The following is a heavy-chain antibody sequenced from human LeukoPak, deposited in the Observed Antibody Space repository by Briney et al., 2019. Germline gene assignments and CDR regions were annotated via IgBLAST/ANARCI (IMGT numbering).Heavy chain of an antibody. CDR2: ITPTKGRT. V-gene: IGHV1-2*02. D-gene: IGHD5-12*01. CDR1: VYTFTGYY. CDR3: ARDTYPGYETFDY. J-gene: IGHJ4*02. Sequence: ASVKVSCKGSVYTFTGYYIHWVRQSPGQGLERVRVITPTKGRTKYDQKFYDKVHMTSDTSISTAYMEPNRLTSDDTAVDYCARDTYPGYETFDYWGQGTPVTASS.